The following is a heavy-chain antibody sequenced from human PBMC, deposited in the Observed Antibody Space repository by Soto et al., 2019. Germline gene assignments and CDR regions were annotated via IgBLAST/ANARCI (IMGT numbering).Heavy chain of an antibody. CDR2: IYYSGST. Sequence: SETLSLTCTVSGDSIRSGNHYWSWFRQPPGKGLEWIGYIYYSGSTYYSPPLKSRVTISVDTSKNQFSLKLNSVTAADTAVYYCARGEDAFFYYGLDVWGQGITVT. V-gene: IGHV4-30-4*01. CDR1: GDSIRSGNHY. CDR3: ARGEDAFFYYGLDV. J-gene: IGHJ6*02.